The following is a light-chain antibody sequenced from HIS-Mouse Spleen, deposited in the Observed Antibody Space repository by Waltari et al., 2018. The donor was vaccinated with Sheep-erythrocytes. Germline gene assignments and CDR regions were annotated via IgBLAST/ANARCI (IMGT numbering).Light chain of an antibody. Sequence: SYELTQPPSVSVSPGQPASITCSGDKLGDNYACWYQQKPGQSPVLVIDQDSKRPSGIPERFSGSNSGNTATLTISGTQAMDEADYYCQAWDSSTAVFGGGTKLTVL. V-gene: IGLV3-1*01. CDR3: QAWDSSTAV. CDR1: KLGDNY. J-gene: IGLJ2*01. CDR2: QDS.